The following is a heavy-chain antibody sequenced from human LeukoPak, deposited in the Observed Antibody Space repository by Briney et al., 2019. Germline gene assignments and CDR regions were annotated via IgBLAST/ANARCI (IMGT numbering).Heavy chain of an antibody. CDR3: ATRYYDSSGYYFLDAFDI. Sequence: SETLSLTCTVSGGSISSGGYYWSWIRQHPGKGLEWIGYIYYSGSTYYNPSLKSRVTISVDTSKNQFYLKLSSVTAADTAVYYCATRYYDSSGYYFLDAFDIWGQGTMVTVSS. V-gene: IGHV4-31*03. CDR2: IYYSGST. CDR1: GGSISSGGYY. D-gene: IGHD3-22*01. J-gene: IGHJ3*02.